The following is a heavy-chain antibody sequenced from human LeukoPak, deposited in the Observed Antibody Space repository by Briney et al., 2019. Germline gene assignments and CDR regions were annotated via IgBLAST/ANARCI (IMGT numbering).Heavy chain of an antibody. CDR3: AELGTTIIGGV. CDR1: GFTFSSYE. CDR2: ISSSGSTI. J-gene: IGHJ6*04. V-gene: IGHV3-48*03. Sequence: PGGSLRLSCAASGFTFSSYEMNWVRQAPGKGLEWVSYISSSGSTIYYADSVKGRFTISRDNAKNSLYLQMNSLIAEDTAVYYCAELGTTIIGGVWGKGTTVTISS. D-gene: IGHD3-10*02.